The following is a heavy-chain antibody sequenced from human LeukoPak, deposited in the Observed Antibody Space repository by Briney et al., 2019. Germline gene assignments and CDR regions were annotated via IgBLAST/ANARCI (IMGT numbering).Heavy chain of an antibody. CDR3: ARWRLSDAHFQGGVWFDP. D-gene: IGHD2-21*02. Sequence: SETLSLTCTVSGGSISSSSYYWGWIRQPPGKGLEWIGSIYYSGSTYYNPSLKSRVTTSVDTSKNQFSLKLSSVTAADTAVYYCARWRLSDAHFQGGVWFDPWGQGTLVTVSS. CDR1: GGSISSSSYY. J-gene: IGHJ5*02. V-gene: IGHV4-39*07. CDR2: IYYSGST.